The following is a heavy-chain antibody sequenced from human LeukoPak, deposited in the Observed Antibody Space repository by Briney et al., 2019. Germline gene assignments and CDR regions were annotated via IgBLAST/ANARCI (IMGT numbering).Heavy chain of an antibody. J-gene: IGHJ4*02. CDR2: MNPKSGNT. Sequence: GASVKVSCKASGYTFTSYAMNWVRQAPGQGLEWMGWMNPKSGNTGYAQKFQGRVTMTRDTSTSTVYMELSSLRSEDTAVYYCAILWIQNSQNDYWGQGTLVTVSS. CDR3: AILWIQNSQNDY. D-gene: IGHD5-18*01. CDR1: GYTFTSYA. V-gene: IGHV1-8*02.